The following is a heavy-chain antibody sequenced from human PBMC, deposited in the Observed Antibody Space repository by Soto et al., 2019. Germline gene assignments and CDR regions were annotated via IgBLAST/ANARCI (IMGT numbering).Heavy chain of an antibody. V-gene: IGHV4-34*01. CDR1: GGSLSGDY. CDR3: VRGGVPDTDCRGRIN. D-gene: IGHD3-16*01. CDR2: INHSGSA. J-gene: IGHJ4*02. Sequence: SGPQSLTCAVYGGSLSGDYRSWIREPPGKGLEWIGEINHSGSANYNPSLESRVTISVDTSKNQFSLKLSDVTAADTAVYYCVRGGVPDTDCRGRINWAQGTPVTVSS.